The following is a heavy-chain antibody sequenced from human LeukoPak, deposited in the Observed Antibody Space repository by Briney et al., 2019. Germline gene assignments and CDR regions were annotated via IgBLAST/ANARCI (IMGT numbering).Heavy chain of an antibody. Sequence: PGGSLRLSCAASGFTFSSYWMSWVRQAPGEGLEWVANIKQDGSEKYYVDSVKGRFTISRDNAKNSLYLQMNSLRAEDTAVYYCARAADGAARCFDYWGQGTLVTVSS. CDR2: IKQDGSEK. V-gene: IGHV3-7*01. D-gene: IGHD6-6*01. CDR3: ARAADGAARCFDY. J-gene: IGHJ4*02. CDR1: GFTFSSYW.